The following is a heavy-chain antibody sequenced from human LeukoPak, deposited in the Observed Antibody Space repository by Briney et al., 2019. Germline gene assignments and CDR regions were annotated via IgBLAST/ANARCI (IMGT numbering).Heavy chain of an antibody. CDR2: IIPILGIA. D-gene: IGHD6-19*01. V-gene: IGHV1-69*04. CDR1: GGTFSSYA. Sequence: ASVKVSCKASGGTFSSYAISWVRQAPGQGLEWMGRIIPILGIANYAQKFQGRVTITADKSTSTAYMELSSLRSEDTAVYYYARAPIAVAGLYFDYWGQGTLVTVSS. CDR3: ARAPIAVAGLYFDY. J-gene: IGHJ4*02.